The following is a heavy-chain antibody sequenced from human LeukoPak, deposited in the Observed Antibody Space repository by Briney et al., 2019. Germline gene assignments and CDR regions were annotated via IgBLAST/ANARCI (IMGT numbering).Heavy chain of an antibody. CDR1: GFTFSSYA. D-gene: IGHD3-22*01. J-gene: IGHJ4*02. CDR2: ISGSGNIT. CDR3: AKDHAYDTSGYYYDY. V-gene: IGHV3-23*01. Sequence: GGSLRLSCAGSGFTFSSYAMSWVRQSPGKGLEWVSAISGSGNITYSADSVQGRFTISRDNSKNTLYLQMNSLRAEDTAVYYCAKDHAYDTSGYYYDYWGQGTLVTVSS.